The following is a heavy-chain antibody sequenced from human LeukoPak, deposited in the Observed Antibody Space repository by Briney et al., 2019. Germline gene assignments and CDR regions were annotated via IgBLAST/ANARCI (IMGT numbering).Heavy chain of an antibody. CDR2: INTKTGNP. V-gene: IGHV7-4-1*02. D-gene: IGHD5-24*01. J-gene: IGHJ6*02. Sequence: GASVKVSCKASGGTFSSYAISWVRQAPGQGLEWMGWINTKTGNPTYAQGFTGRFVFSLDTSVRTAYLQISSLKAEDTAVYYCAVPNRVVREMATIGNYYFGMDVWGQGTTVTVSS. CDR3: AVPNRVVREMATIGNYYFGMDV. CDR1: GGTFSSYA.